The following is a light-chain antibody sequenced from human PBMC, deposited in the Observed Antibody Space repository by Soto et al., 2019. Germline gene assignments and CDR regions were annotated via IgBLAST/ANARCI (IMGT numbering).Light chain of an antibody. Sequence: DIVLTQSPGTLSLSPGERATLSCRASQSVATKFFTWSQQRPGQAPRVLIYGTSPRATGIPDRFSGSGSGIAFTLTISRLEPDDFAVYYCQQYTSSSGYSFGQGTKLEIK. V-gene: IGKV3-20*01. CDR1: QSVATKF. CDR2: GTS. CDR3: QQYTSSSGYS. J-gene: IGKJ2*01.